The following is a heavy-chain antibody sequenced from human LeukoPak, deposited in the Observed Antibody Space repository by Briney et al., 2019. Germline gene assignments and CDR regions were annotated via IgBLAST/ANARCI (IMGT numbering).Heavy chain of an antibody. CDR2: ISYDGSNE. D-gene: IGHD6-19*01. J-gene: IGHJ4*02. CDR3: ASIAVAGTGGGY. Sequence: GGSLRLSCAASGFTFSSYAMHWVRQAPGKGLEWVAVISYDGSNEYYADSVKGRFTISRDNSKNTLYLQMNSLRAEDTAVYYCASIAVAGTGGGYWGQGTLVTVSS. V-gene: IGHV3-30*04. CDR1: GFTFSSYA.